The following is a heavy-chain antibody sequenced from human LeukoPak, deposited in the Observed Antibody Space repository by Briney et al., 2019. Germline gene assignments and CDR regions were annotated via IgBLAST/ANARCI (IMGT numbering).Heavy chain of an antibody. J-gene: IGHJ6*02. CDR3: AIPRAYPGIAAAGVRLSYYYGMDV. CDR1: GGSISSSSYY. CDR2: IYYSGST. D-gene: IGHD6-13*01. V-gene: IGHV4-39*01. Sequence: SETLSLTCTVSGGSISSSSYYWGWIRQPPGKGLEWIGSIYYSGSTYYNPSLKSRVTISVDTSKNQFSLKLSSVTAADTAVYYCAIPRAYPGIAAAGVRLSYYYGMDVWGQGTTVTVSS.